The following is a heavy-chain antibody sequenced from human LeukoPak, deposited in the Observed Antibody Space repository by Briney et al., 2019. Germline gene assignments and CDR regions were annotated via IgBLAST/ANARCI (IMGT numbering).Heavy chain of an antibody. CDR3: ARGPIYLWLYYGMDV. CDR2: IRSKAYGGTT. J-gene: IGHJ6*02. D-gene: IGHD5-18*01. Sequence: GGSLRLSCSGFGFTFGDQAMSWVRQAPGKGLEWVGFIRSKAYGGTTEYAASVRGRFSISRDDSKNIAYLQMSSLETEDTAVYFCARGPIYLWLYYGMDVWGQGTTVTVSS. V-gene: IGHV3-49*04. CDR1: GFTFGDQA.